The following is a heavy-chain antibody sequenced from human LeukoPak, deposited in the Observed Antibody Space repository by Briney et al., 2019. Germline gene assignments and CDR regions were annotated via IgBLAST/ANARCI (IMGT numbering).Heavy chain of an antibody. CDR2: IRYDGSSK. CDR3: ARGRGVVISAFDI. V-gene: IGHV3-30*02. Sequence: PGGSLRLSCAASKFTFSTYGMHWVRQAPGKGLEWVAFIRYDGSSKYYADSVKGRFTISRDNSKNQLYLQMNSLRPEDTAVYYCARGRGVVISAFDIWGQGTMVTVSS. D-gene: IGHD3-22*01. CDR1: KFTFSTYG. J-gene: IGHJ3*02.